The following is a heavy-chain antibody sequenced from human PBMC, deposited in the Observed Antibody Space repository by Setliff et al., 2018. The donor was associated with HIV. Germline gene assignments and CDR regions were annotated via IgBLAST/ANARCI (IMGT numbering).Heavy chain of an antibody. CDR2: INHNKSS. CDR3: ARQKKSSSWSPNDY. D-gene: IGHD2-2*01. Sequence: PSETLSLTCTVSGGSISSSSYYWGWIRQPPGKGLEWTGEINHNKSSDYNPSLKSRVTMSVDTSKNQFSLKVKSVTAADTAVYYCARQKKSSSWSPNDYWGQGTLVTVSS. CDR1: GGSISSSSYY. V-gene: IGHV4-39*01. J-gene: IGHJ4*02.